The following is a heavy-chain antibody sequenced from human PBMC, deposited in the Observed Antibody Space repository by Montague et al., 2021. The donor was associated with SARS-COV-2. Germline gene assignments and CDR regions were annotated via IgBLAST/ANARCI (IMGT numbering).Heavy chain of an antibody. V-gene: IGHV4-34*01. CDR1: GGSFSTYS. CDR2: IHHGGST. CDR3: ARLGDGVVPSPILGVGPYYSYYYMDV. D-gene: IGHD3-10*01. Sequence: SETLSLTCAVHGGSFSTYSWNWTRQPPGKGLEWIGEIHHGGSTNYNPSLKSRATISADTSKNQFSLKLTSVAAADTAVYHCARLGDGVVPSPILGVGPYYSYYYMDVWGKGTTVTVSS. J-gene: IGHJ6*03.